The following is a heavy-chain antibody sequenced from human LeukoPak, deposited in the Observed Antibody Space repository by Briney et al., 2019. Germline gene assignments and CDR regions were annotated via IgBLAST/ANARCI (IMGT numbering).Heavy chain of an antibody. Sequence: GGSLRLSCAAFGFTFSSYSMNWVRQAPGKALEWVSSISISSSYIYYADSVKGRFTTSRSNAKNSLYLQTNSLRDEDTAVYYCARVGRWLQSVTYYYYYYGMDVWGQGTTVTVSS. J-gene: IGHJ6*02. D-gene: IGHD5-24*01. CDR1: GFTFSSYS. CDR3: ARVGRWLQSVTYYYYYYGMDV. CDR2: ISISSSYI. V-gene: IGHV3-21*01.